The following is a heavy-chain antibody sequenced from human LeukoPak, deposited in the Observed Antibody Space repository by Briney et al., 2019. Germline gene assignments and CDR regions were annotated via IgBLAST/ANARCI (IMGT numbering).Heavy chain of an antibody. J-gene: IGHJ4*02. V-gene: IGHV1-18*01. CDR1: GYTFTSYG. CDR2: ISAYNGNT. Sequence: ASVKVSCKASGYTFTSYGISWVRQAPGQGLEWMGWISAYNGNTNYAQKLQGRVTMTTDTSTSTAYMELRSLRSDDTAVYYCARESITIFGVVIYYFDYWGQGTLVTVSS. D-gene: IGHD3-3*01. CDR3: ARESITIFGVVIYYFDY.